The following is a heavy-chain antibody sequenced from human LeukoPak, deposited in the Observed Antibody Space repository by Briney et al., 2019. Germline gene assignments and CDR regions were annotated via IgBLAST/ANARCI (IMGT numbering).Heavy chain of an antibody. CDR1: GGSISSYY. Sequence: SETLSLTCTVSGGSISSYYWGWIRQPPGKGLEWIGSIYYSGSTYYNPSPKSRVTISVDTSKNQFSLKLSSVTAADTAVYYCARDLSGIAAAGTGGAFDIWGQGTMVTVSS. V-gene: IGHV4-39*07. J-gene: IGHJ3*02. CDR2: IYYSGST. CDR3: ARDLSGIAAAGTGGAFDI. D-gene: IGHD6-13*01.